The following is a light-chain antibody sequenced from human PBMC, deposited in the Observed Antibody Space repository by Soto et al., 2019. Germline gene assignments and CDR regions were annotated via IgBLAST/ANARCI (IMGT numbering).Light chain of an antibody. Sequence: QSVLTQPPSVSAAPGQKVTISCSGSRSNIGNNYVSWYQQLPGTAPKLLIYDNNRRPSGIPDRFSDSKSGTSATLGITGLQTGDEADYFCATWDDSLSAVLFGGGTKLTVL. CDR2: DNN. CDR1: RSNIGNNY. J-gene: IGLJ2*01. CDR3: ATWDDSLSAVL. V-gene: IGLV1-51*01.